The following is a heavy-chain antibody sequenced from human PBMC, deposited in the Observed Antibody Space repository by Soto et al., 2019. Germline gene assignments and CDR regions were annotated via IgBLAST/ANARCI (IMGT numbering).Heavy chain of an antibody. Sequence: SETLSLTCTVSGASISSPIYYWNWIRQHPGMGLEWIGYIYYSGSTYYNPSLKSRVTISIDTSKNQFSLKLSSVTAADTAVYYCATGDDSGYYPRPYDYWGQGTLVTVSS. CDR3: ATGDDSGYYPRPYDY. CDR2: IYYSGST. CDR1: GASISSPIYY. J-gene: IGHJ4*02. V-gene: IGHV4-31*03. D-gene: IGHD3-22*01.